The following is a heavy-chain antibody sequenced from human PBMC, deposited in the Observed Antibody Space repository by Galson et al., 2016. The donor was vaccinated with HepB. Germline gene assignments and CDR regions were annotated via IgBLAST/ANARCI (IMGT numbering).Heavy chain of an antibody. CDR2: IYYSGST. Sequence: SETLSLTCTVSGDSISSNSYYWGWIRQPPGKGLEWIGSIYYSGSTYYKPSLKSRVTISVDTSKNQFSLKLSSVTAADTAIYYCATTYCGGDCYHVYAFDFWGQGTMVTVSS. CDR3: ATTYCGGDCYHVYAFDF. D-gene: IGHD2-21*01. V-gene: IGHV4-39*01. J-gene: IGHJ3*01. CDR1: GDSISSNSYY.